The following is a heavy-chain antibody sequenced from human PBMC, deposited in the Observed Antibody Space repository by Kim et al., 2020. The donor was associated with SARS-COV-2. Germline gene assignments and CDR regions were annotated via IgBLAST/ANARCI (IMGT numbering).Heavy chain of an antibody. D-gene: IGHD2-21*02. J-gene: IGHJ4*02. CDR2: TRNKANSYTT. CDR3: ARAPYCGGDCYPQQPAYYFDY. Sequence: GGSLRLSCAASGFTFSDHYMDWVRQAPGKGLEWVGRTRNKANSYTTEYAASVKGRFTIARDDSKNSLYLQMNSLKTEDAAVYYCARAPYCGGDCYPQQPAYYFDYWGQGTLVTVSS. V-gene: IGHV3-72*01. CDR1: GFTFSDHY.